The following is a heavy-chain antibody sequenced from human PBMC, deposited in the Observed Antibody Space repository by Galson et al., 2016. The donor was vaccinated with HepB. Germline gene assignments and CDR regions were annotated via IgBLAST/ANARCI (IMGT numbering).Heavy chain of an antibody. D-gene: IGHD2-8*02. J-gene: IGHJ5*01. Sequence: SLRLSCAASGVICSTCGTAWVRQAPGKGLEWVSSISGDGINTHYADSVKGRFIISRDNSKNMVHLQMNSPRAEDTAVYYCAKDAGGAIMFDSWGHGTLVTVSS. CDR2: ISGDGINT. CDR3: AKDAGGAIMFDS. CDR1: GVICSTCG. V-gene: IGHV3-23*01.